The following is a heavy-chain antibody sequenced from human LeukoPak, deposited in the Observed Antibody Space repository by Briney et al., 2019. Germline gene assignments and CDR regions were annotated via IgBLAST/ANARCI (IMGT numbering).Heavy chain of an antibody. CDR1: GGSFSGYY. Sequence: SETLSLTCAVYGGSFSGYYWSWIRQPPGKGLEWIGEINHSGSTNYNPSLKSRVTISVDTSKNQFSLKLSSVTAADTAVYYCARGIRLRGWYHNWFDPWGQGTLVTVSS. CDR2: INHSGST. CDR3: ARGIRLRGWYHNWFDP. J-gene: IGHJ5*02. D-gene: IGHD2-15*01. V-gene: IGHV4-34*01.